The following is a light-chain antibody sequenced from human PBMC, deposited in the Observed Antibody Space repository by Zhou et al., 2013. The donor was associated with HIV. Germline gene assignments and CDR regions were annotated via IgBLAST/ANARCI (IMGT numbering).Light chain of an antibody. Sequence: DIKMTQSPSTLSASIGDRVTITCRASQNVGPWLAWYQHKPGKAPHLLIHRASTLESGVPSRFSGSGSGTDFTLTISSLQPDDFATYYCQQYDSYPWTFGQGTRVEIK. CDR1: QNVGPW. CDR3: QQYDSYPWT. J-gene: IGKJ1*01. CDR2: RAS. V-gene: IGKV1-5*03.